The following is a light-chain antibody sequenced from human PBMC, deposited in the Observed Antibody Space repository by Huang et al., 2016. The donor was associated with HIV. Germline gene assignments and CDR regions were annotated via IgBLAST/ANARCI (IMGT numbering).Light chain of an antibody. CDR1: QGIGNS. Sequence: DIQMTQSPSSLSTSVGDRVTITCRASQGIGNSLAWYQQKPEKAPRLLLYATSTLESGVPSRFSGSGSGTHYTLTINTLQPEDIASYYCQQYHSLPWTFGQGTKAEIK. CDR2: ATS. CDR3: QQYHSLPWT. J-gene: IGKJ1*01. V-gene: IGKV1-NL1*01.